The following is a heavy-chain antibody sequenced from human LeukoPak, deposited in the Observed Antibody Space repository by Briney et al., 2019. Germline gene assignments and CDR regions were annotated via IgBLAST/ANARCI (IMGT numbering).Heavy chain of an antibody. CDR3: ARTTEGYAGGPRYSYYYYMDV. CDR1: GGSISSYY. D-gene: IGHD5-12*01. J-gene: IGHJ6*03. V-gene: IGHV4-59*01. Sequence: SETLSLTCTVSGGSISSYYWSWIRQPPGKGLEWIGYIHYSGSTHYNPSLKSRVTISVDTSKNQVSLKLRSVTAADTAVYYCARTTEGYAGGPRYSYYYYMDVWGKGTTVTISS. CDR2: IHYSGST.